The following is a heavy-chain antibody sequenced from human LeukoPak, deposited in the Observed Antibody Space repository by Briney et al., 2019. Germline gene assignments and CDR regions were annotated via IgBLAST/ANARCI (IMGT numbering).Heavy chain of an antibody. J-gene: IGHJ6*03. CDR1: GGSISSGSYY. V-gene: IGHV4-61*02. D-gene: IGHD2-2*01. CDR3: AQCRVPAAYYYYYYMDV. Sequence: PSETLSLTCTVSGGSISSGSYYWSWIRQPAGKGLEWIGRIYTSGSTNYNPSLKSRVTISVDTSKNQFSLKLSSVTAADTAVYYCAQCRVPAAYYYYYYMDVWGKGTTVTVSS. CDR2: IYTSGST.